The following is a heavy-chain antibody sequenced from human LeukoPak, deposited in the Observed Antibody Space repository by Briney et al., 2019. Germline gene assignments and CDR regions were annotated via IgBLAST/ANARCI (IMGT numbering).Heavy chain of an antibody. V-gene: IGHV1-8*03. CDR2: MNPNSGNT. Sequence: ASVKVSCKASGYTFTSYGISWVRQATGQGLEWMGWMNPNSGNTGYAQKFQGRVTITRNTSISTAYMELSSLRSEDTAVYYCARENRIAAAGTGAFDIWGQGTMVTVSS. J-gene: IGHJ3*02. CDR3: ARENRIAAAGTGAFDI. D-gene: IGHD6-13*01. CDR1: GYTFTSYG.